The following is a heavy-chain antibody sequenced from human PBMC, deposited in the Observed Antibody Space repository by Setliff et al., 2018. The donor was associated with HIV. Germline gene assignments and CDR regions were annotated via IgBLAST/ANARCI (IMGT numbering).Heavy chain of an antibody. CDR3: ARESYFYYFDY. V-gene: IGHV4-38-2*02. D-gene: IGHD3-10*01. CDR1: GYSISSGYY. CDR2: IYHSGST. Sequence: SETLSLTCAVSGYSISSGYYWGWIRQSPGKGLEWIGSIYHSGSTYYNPSLKGRVTISVDTSKNQVSLRLTSVTAADTAVYYCARESYFYYFDYWGQGTLVTV. J-gene: IGHJ4*02.